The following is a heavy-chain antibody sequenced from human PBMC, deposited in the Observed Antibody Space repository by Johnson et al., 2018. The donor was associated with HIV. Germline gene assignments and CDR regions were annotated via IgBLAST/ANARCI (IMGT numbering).Heavy chain of an antibody. J-gene: IGHJ3*02. Sequence: QVQLVESGGGVVQPGRSLRLSCAASGFTFSSYAMHWVRQAPGKGLEWVAVISYGGRNKDYAASLEGRFTISRDNSKNTLYLQMNSLRPEDTAVYYCARDRYCSGGSCHDAFDIWGQGTMVTVSS. D-gene: IGHD2-15*01. V-gene: IGHV3-30*04. CDR1: GFTFSSYA. CDR3: ARDRYCSGGSCHDAFDI. CDR2: ISYGGRNK.